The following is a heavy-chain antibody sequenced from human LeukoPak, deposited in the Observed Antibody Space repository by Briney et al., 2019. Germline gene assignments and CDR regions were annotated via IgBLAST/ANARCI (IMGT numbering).Heavy chain of an antibody. D-gene: IGHD1-1*01. Sequence: SETLSLTCAVSGGSISSYYWSWIRQPPGKGLEWIGYIHYSGTTNYNPSLKSRVTISVDTSKNQFSLKLSSVTAADTAVYYCARASHWNQLHYFDYWGQGTLVTVSS. CDR1: GGSISSYY. CDR2: IHYSGTT. CDR3: ARASHWNQLHYFDY. J-gene: IGHJ4*02. V-gene: IGHV4-59*01.